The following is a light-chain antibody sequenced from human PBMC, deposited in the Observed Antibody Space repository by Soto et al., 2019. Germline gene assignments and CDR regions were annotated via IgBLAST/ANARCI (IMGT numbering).Light chain of an antibody. CDR1: NSDVGGYNY. V-gene: IGLV2-14*01. CDR2: EVS. Sequence: QSALTQPASVSGSPGQSITISCTGTNSDVGGYNYVSWYQQRPGKAPKLIISEVSAWPSGVSNRFSGSKSGNTASLTISGLQAEDAADYFCSSYTSRSTLVFGVGTKVTVL. J-gene: IGLJ3*02. CDR3: SSYTSRSTLV.